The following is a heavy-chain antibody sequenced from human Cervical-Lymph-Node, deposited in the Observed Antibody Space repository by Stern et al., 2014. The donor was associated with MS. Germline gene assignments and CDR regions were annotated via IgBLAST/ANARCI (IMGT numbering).Heavy chain of an antibody. CDR3: ATPPVQGAH. Sequence: EVQLVESGGGLVKPGGALRLPCAASGFTFKNAWMTWVRQAPGKGLEWIGRIKSKSDGGTTDYAAPVKGRFTISRDDSKNVVYLQMHSLKTEDTAVYYCATPPVQGAHWGQGTLVTVSS. J-gene: IGHJ4*02. CDR2: IKSKSDGGTT. V-gene: IGHV3-15*01. CDR1: GFTFKNAW. D-gene: IGHD6-6*01.